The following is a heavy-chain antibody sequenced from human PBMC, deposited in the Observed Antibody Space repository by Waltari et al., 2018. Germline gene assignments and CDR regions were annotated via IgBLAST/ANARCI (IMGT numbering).Heavy chain of an antibody. CDR3: ARSPRIAVSPRYYYMDV. Sequence: QVQLQQWGAGLLKPSETLSLTSGVSEGSFIGYSCNWIRQAPGKGLEWMGEVDHSGTPNYNPSLKSRLTISIYASRVQLSLKLSSVTAADSAVYYCARSPRIAVSPRYYYMDVWGKGTTVAVSS. V-gene: IGHV4-34*02. CDR1: EGSFIGYS. D-gene: IGHD6-19*01. CDR2: VDHSGTP. J-gene: IGHJ6*03.